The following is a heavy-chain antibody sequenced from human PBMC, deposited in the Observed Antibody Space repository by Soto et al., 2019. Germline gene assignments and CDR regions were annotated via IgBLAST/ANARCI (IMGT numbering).Heavy chain of an antibody. D-gene: IGHD3-16*02. CDR3: ARDAADRRLHLGELSLSAFDI. CDR2: IWYDGSNK. V-gene: IGHV3-33*01. Sequence: PGGSLRLSCAASGFTFSSYGMHWVRQAPGKGLEWVAVIWYDGSNKYYADSVKGRFTISRDNSKNTLYLQMNSLRAEDTAVYYCARDAADRRLHLGELSLSAFDIWGRGTMVTVSS. J-gene: IGHJ3*02. CDR1: GFTFSSYG.